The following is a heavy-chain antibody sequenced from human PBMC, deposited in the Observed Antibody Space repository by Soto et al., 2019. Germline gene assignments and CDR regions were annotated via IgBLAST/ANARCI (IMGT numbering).Heavy chain of an antibody. CDR1: GFTFSSYW. CDR3: ASGSLTYYYESSGSLGY. V-gene: IGHV3-74*01. CDR2: INSDGSST. D-gene: IGHD3-22*01. J-gene: IGHJ4*02. Sequence: EVQLVESGGGLVQPGGSLRLSCAASGFTFSSYWMHWVRQAQGKGLVWVSRINSDGSSTSYADSVKGRFTISRDNAKNTMYLQMNSLRAEDTAVYYCASGSLTYYYESSGSLGYWVPGTLVTVSS.